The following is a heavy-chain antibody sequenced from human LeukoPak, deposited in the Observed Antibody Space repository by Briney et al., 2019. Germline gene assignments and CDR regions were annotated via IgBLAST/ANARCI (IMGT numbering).Heavy chain of an antibody. CDR2: IYTSGST. V-gene: IGHV4-4*09. J-gene: IGHJ6*03. Sequence: SETLSLTCTVSGGSISSYYWSWIRQPPGKGLEWIGYIYTSGSTNYNPSLKSRVTISVDTSKNQFSLKLSSVTAADTAVYYCARVRDGYNYHYYYYMDVWGKGTTVTVSS. D-gene: IGHD5-24*01. CDR1: GGSISSYY. CDR3: ARVRDGYNYHYYYYMDV.